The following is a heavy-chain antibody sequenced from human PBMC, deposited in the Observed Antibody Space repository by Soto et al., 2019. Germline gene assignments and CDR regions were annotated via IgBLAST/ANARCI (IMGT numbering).Heavy chain of an antibody. CDR3: ARGVNYNDSSGSSWFDP. CDR1: GGSINSCCYS. D-gene: IGHD3-22*01. CDR2: IYHTGTT. V-gene: IGHV4-30-2*01. Sequence: PSETLSLTFTVSGGSINSCCYSWTWIRQPPGKGLEWIGFIYHTGTTYYNPSLKSRVTISVDRSKNQFSLKLNSVTAADTAVYYCARGVNYNDSSGSSWFDPWGQGALVTVSS. J-gene: IGHJ5*02.